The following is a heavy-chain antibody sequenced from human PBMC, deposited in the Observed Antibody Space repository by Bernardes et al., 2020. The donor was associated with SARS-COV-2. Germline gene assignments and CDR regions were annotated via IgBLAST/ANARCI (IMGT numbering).Heavy chain of an antibody. CDR2: ISAYNGNT. D-gene: IGHD2-2*01. V-gene: IGHV1-18*01. CDR3: ARGEYQLLFVDAFDI. CDR1: GYTFTSYG. Sequence: ASVKVSCKASGYTFTSYGISWVRQAPGQGLEWMGWISAYNGNTNYAQKLQGRVTMTTDTSTSTAYMELRSLRSDDTAVYYCARGEYQLLFVDAFDIWGQGTMVTVSS. J-gene: IGHJ3*02.